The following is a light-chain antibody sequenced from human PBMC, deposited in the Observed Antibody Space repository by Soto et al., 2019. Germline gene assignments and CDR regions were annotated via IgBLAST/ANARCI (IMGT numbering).Light chain of an antibody. V-gene: IGKV1-27*01. CDR2: AAS. J-gene: IGKJ3*01. CDR1: QGISSY. CDR3: QKYNSAPLT. Sequence: DIQMTQSPSSLSASAGDRVTITCRASQGISSYLAWYQQRPGKGPKLLIYAASALESGVPSRFSGSGSGTDFTLTISSLQPEDVATYYCQKYNSAPLTFGPGTKVDIK.